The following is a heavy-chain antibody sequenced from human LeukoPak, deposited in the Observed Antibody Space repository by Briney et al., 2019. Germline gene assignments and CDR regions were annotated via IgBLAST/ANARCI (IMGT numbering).Heavy chain of an antibody. Sequence: GGSLRLSCAASGFTFSSYSMNWVRQAPGKGLEWVSYIDTSSSTIYYADSVKGRSTISRDNAKNSLYLQMKSLRAEDTTVYYCARDMGYSGSWPGYFDYWGQGVLVTVSS. CDR3: ARDMGYSGSWPGYFDY. CDR1: GFTFSSYS. D-gene: IGHD1-26*01. CDR2: IDTSSSTI. V-gene: IGHV3-48*04. J-gene: IGHJ4*02.